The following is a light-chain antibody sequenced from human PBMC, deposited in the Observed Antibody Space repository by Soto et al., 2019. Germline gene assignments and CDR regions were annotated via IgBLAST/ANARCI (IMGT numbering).Light chain of an antibody. CDR1: SSDVGGYNY. CDR2: EVS. CDR3: ISYTSSSTWV. V-gene: IGLV2-14*01. Sequence: QSVLTQPASVSGPPGQSITISCTGTSSDVGGYNYVSWYQQHPGTAPKLMIYEVSNRPSGVSGRLSGSRSGNTASLTISGLQAEDESDYYCISYTSSSTWVFGGGTKVTVL. J-gene: IGLJ3*02.